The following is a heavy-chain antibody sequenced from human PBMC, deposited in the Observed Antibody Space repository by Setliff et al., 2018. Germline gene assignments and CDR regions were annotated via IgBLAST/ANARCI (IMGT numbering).Heavy chain of an antibody. CDR3: ARDPLTTNRRRAFDI. J-gene: IGHJ3*02. CDR1: GFSITSGYY. V-gene: IGHV4-38-2*02. D-gene: IGHD4-17*01. Sequence: SETLSLTCAVSGFSITSGYYWGWIRQAPGKGLEWIGSLYHSGTTYYNPSLKRRVTISLDTSKNHFSLNLNSVTAADTAVYFCARDPLTTNRRRAFDIWGQGTMVTVSS. CDR2: LYHSGTT.